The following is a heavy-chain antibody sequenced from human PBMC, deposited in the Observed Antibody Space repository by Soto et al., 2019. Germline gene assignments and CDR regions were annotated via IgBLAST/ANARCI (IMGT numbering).Heavy chain of an antibody. Sequence: SETLSLTCTVSGDSLSSGGHYWSWIRQHPGKGLEWIGHIYDSVNTYYSPSLRSRVTISAAMSKNQFSLNLRSVTAADTAVYYCARVDHWGYFAILTDYWGQGTLVTVSS. D-gene: IGHD3-9*01. J-gene: IGHJ4*02. V-gene: IGHV4-31*03. CDR2: IYDSVNT. CDR3: ARVDHWGYFAILTDY. CDR1: GDSLSSGGHY.